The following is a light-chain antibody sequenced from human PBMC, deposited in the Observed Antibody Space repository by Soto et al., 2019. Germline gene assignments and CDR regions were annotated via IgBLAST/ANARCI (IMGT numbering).Light chain of an antibody. CDR2: RNN. CDR1: SSNIGSSY. V-gene: IGLV1-47*01. CDR3: AAWDASLSAVV. J-gene: IGLJ2*01. Sequence: QSVVTQPPSASGTPGQRVTISCSGSSSNIGSSYVYWYQQLPGTAPKLVIFRNNQRPSGVPDRFSGSQSGTSASLAISGLRSDDEADYYCAAWDASLSAVVFGGGTKLTVL.